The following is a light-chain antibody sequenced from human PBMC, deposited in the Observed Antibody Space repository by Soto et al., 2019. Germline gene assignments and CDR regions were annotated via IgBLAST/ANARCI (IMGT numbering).Light chain of an antibody. CDR3: HPSYSSWT. V-gene: IGKV1-5*01. CDR1: QTISSW. Sequence: TLSGKKRDRVTITCRASQTISSWLAWYQQKPGKAPKPLIYAASSLQSGVPSRFSGSGSGTEFTLTISSLPPDDFATFYCHPSYSSWTFGQVAKVAIK. CDR2: AAS. J-gene: IGKJ1*01.